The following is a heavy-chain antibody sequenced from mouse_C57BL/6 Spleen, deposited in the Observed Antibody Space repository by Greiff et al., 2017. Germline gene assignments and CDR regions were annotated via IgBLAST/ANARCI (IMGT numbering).Heavy chain of an antibody. V-gene: IGHV1-52*01. Sequence: VQLQQPGAELVRPGSSVKLSCQASGYTFTSYWMHWVKQRPIQGLEWIGNIDPSDSETHYNQKFKDKATLTVDKSSSTAYMQLSSLTSEDSAVYYCANYYGSSYGGFAYWGQGTLVTVSA. CDR2: IDPSDSET. CDR3: ANYYGSSYGGFAY. D-gene: IGHD1-1*01. J-gene: IGHJ3*01. CDR1: GYTFTSYW.